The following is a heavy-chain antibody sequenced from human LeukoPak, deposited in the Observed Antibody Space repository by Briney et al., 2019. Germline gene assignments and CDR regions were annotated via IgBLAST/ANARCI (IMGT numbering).Heavy chain of an antibody. Sequence: GASVKVSCKASGYTFTSYGISWVRQAPGQGLEWMGWISAYNGNTNYAQKLQGRVTMTTDTSTSTAYMELRSLRSDDTAMYYCARSRGYSYGSLSPEADYWGQGTLVTVSS. CDR1: GYTFTSYG. V-gene: IGHV1-18*01. CDR3: ARSRGYSYGSLSPEADY. CDR2: ISAYNGNT. D-gene: IGHD5-18*01. J-gene: IGHJ4*02.